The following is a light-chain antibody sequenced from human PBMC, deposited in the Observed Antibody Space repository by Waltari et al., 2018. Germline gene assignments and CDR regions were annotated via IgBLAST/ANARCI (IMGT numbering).Light chain of an antibody. CDR1: QSIASS. Sequence: EIVLTQSPATLSLSPGERATLSCRASQSIASSLSWYQQRPGQAPMLLIYDAFTRDTGIPARFSGSGSGTDFTLTISSLEPEDFAVYYCQQRSNWPPTFGGGSKVEI. CDR2: DAF. J-gene: IGKJ4*01. CDR3: QQRSNWPPT. V-gene: IGKV3-11*01.